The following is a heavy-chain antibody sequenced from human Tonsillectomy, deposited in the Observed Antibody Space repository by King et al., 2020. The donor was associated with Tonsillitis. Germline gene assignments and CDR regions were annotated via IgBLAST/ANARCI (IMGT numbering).Heavy chain of an antibody. V-gene: IGHV3-23*04. CDR1: GFRFGFYA. Sequence: QLVQSGGGLVQPGGSLRLSCAASGFRFGFYAMSWVRQAPGMGLEWVSFISGSGGSTYYAESVKGRFTISRDNSKNTLYLQMNSLRAADTAVYYCASGPGTTGPGWTLIDYWGQGTLVTVPS. J-gene: IGHJ4*02. D-gene: IGHD1-1*01. CDR2: ISGSGGST. CDR3: ASGPGTTGPGWTLIDY.